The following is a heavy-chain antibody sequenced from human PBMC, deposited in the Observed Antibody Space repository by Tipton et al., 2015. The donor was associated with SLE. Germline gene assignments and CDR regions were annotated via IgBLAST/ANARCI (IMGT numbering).Heavy chain of an antibody. CDR1: GGSISSSSFY. CDR2: FYYGKST. CDR3: ARLISAYDCNFDY. J-gene: IGHJ4*02. Sequence: TLSLTCTVSGGSISSSSFYWGWIRQPPGKGLEWIGSFYYGKSTFYNPSLKSRVTLSVDTSTNRLSLQLSSVTAADTALYYCARLISAYDCNFDYLGQGTLVTVSS. D-gene: IGHD5-12*01. V-gene: IGHV4-39*07.